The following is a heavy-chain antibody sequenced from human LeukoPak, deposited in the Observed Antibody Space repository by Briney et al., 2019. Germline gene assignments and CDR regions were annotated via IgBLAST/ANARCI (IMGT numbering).Heavy chain of an antibody. V-gene: IGHV4-39*01. CDR1: GGSIISSDYH. D-gene: IGHD2-15*01. CDR2: ISYSGNT. Sequence: SETLSLTCTVSGGSIISSDYHWGWVRQPPGKGLEWIGTISYSGNTDYNPSLRSRVTISVDTSNNQFSLRLGSVTAADTAVYHCARHCCSGPAKRVFGIWGQGTMVTVSS. J-gene: IGHJ3*02. CDR3: ARHCCSGPAKRVFGI.